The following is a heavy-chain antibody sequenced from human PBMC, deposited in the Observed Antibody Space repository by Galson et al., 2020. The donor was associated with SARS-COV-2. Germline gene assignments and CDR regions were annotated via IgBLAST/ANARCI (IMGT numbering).Heavy chain of an antibody. D-gene: IGHD4-4*01. V-gene: IGHV3-30*18. CDR3: AKVLSGYSNSIYYYGMDV. Sequence: TGGSLRLSCAASGFPFSSYGMHWVRQAPGKGLEWVAVISFDGNKKYHTKSMRGRFTISRDNSKGALYLQMNSLRAEDTTVYYCAKVLSGYSNSIYYYGMDVWGLGTTVTVSS. J-gene: IGHJ6*02. CDR1: GFPFSSYG. CDR2: ISFDGNKK.